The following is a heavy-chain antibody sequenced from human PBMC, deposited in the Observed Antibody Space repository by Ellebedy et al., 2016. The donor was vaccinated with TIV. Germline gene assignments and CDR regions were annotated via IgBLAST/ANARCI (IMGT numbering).Heavy chain of an antibody. CDR2: IYPGGSET. V-gene: IGHV5-51*01. CDR1: GYSFTSYW. CDR3: AIPGIYSNTWPPPLGY. D-gene: IGHD6-13*01. J-gene: IGHJ4*02. Sequence: GESLKISCKGSGYSFTSYWVGWVRQMPGKGLEWMGLIYPGGSETTYSPSFQGQFTISADKSLTTAYLQWNSLKASDTAMYYCAIPGIYSNTWPPPLGYWGQGTLVTVSS.